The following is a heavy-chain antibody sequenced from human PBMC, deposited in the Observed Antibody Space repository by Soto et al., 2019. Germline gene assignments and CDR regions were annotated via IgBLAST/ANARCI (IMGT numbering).Heavy chain of an antibody. J-gene: IGHJ4*02. V-gene: IGHV4-34*01. Sequence: QVQLQQWGAGLLKPSETLSLTCAVYGGSFSGYYWRWIRQPPGKGLEWIGEINHSGSTNYNPSLNSRVTISVDTSKNQFSLKLSSVTAADTAVYYCARGGYCSGGSCYSGTADWWRQGTLVTVSS. CDR3: ARGGYCSGGSCYSGTADW. CDR2: INHSGST. CDR1: GGSFSGYY. D-gene: IGHD2-15*01.